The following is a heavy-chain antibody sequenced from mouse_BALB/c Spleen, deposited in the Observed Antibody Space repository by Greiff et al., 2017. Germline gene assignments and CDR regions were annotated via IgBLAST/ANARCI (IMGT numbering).Heavy chain of an antibody. D-gene: IGHD2-14*01. CDR1: GFTFSSYA. CDR2: ISSGGSYT. J-gene: IGHJ4*01. V-gene: IGHV5-9-4*01. CDR3: ARGYDVYYYAMDY. Sequence: VQVVESGGGLVKPGGSLKLSCAASGFTFSSYAMSWVRQSPEKRLEWVAEISSGGSYTYYPDTVTGRFTISRDNAKNTLYLEMSSLRSEDTAMYYCARGYDVYYYAMDYWGQGTSVTVSS.